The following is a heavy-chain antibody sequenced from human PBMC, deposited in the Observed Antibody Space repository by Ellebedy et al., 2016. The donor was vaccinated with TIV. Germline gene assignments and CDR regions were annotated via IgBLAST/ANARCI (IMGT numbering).Heavy chain of an antibody. V-gene: IGHV3-7*03. CDR1: GFALSSTW. Sequence: GESLKISCATSGFALSSTWMSWVRQAPGKGLECVANINPDGSEKYYVGSVKGRFTISKDNADNSMYLQMNSLRADDTAFYYCARGGYWGRGTPVTVSS. CDR2: INPDGSEK. CDR3: ARGGY. J-gene: IGHJ4*02.